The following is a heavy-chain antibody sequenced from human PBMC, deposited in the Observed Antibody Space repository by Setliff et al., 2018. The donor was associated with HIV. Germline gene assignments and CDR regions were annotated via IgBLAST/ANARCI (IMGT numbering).Heavy chain of an antibody. CDR3: ARVGTGATEYFDY. CDR1: GGTLSSYA. V-gene: IGHV1-69*13. Sequence: ASVKVSCKASGGTLSSYAISWVRQAPGQGLEWMGGIIPIFGTANYAQKFQGRVTITADESTSTAYMELSSLRSEDTAVYYCARVGTGATEYFDYWGQGTLVTVSS. J-gene: IGHJ4*02. CDR2: IIPIFGTA. D-gene: IGHD1-26*01.